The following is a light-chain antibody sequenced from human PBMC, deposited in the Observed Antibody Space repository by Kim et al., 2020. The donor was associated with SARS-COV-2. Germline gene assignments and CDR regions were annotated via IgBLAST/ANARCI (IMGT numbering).Light chain of an antibody. V-gene: IGLV3-25*03. CDR3: QSADGSGTYPWV. J-gene: IGLJ3*02. CDR2: RDS. CDR1: ALPKQY. Sequence: PGQTARITCSVDALPKQYAYWYQQKPGQAPVGVIYRDSERPSGIPERFSGSTSGTTVTLTISGVQAEDEADYYCQSADGSGTYPWVFGGGTQLTVL.